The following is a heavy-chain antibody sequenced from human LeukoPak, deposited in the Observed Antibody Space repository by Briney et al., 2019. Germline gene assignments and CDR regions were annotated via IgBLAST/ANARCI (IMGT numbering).Heavy chain of an antibody. J-gene: IGHJ4*02. CDR2: IKSKTDGGTT. CDR3: TSRIAARIPPSQKSDNNDY. D-gene: IGHD6-13*01. Sequence: GGSLRLSCAASGFTFSIYWMTWVRQAPGKGLEWVGRIKSKTDGGTTDYAAPVKGRFTISRDDSKNTLYLQMNSLKTEDTAVYYCTSRIAARIPPSQKSDNNDYWGQGTLVTVSS. V-gene: IGHV3-15*01. CDR1: GFTFSIYW.